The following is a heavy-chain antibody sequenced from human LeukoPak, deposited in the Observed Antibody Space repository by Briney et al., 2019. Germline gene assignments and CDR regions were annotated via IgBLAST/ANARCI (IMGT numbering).Heavy chain of an antibody. CDR2: IKSKTYGGTA. D-gene: IGHD5-12*01. V-gene: IGHV3-15*01. CDR1: GFTFSSYA. Sequence: GGSLRLSCAASGFTFSSYAMTWVRQAPGKGLEWVGRIKSKTYGGTADYAAPVKARFTISRDDSKNTVYLQMNSLKSEDTGMYYCTTEEHGCDRSGGQGTLVTVSS. CDR3: TTEEHGCDRS. J-gene: IGHJ4*02.